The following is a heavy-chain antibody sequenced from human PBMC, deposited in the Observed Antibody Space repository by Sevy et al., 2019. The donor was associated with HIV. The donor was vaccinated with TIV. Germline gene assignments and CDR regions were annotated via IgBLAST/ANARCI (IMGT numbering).Heavy chain of an antibody. Sequence: SETLSLTCTVSGGSISSYYWSWIRQPPGKGLEWIGYIYYSGSTNYNPSLKSRVTISVDTSQNQFSLKLSSVTAADTAVNYCAGGHPYCSGGSCGSRGVRYYYYYMDVWGKGTTVTVSS. V-gene: IGHV4-59*01. CDR3: AGGHPYCSGGSCGSRGVRYYYYYMDV. D-gene: IGHD2-15*01. CDR1: GGSISSYY. CDR2: IYYSGST. J-gene: IGHJ6*03.